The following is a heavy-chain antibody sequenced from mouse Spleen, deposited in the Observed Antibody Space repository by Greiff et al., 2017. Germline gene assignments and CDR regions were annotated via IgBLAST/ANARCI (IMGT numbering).Heavy chain of an antibody. Sequence: EVKVVESGGGLVKPGGSLKLSCAASGFTFSSYAMSWVRQTPEKRLEWVATISSGGSYTYYPDSVKGRFTISRDNAKNTLYLQMSSLRSEDTAMYYCARHSYFDYWGQGTTLTVSS. V-gene: IGHV5-9-3*01. CDR3: ARHSYFDY. J-gene: IGHJ2*01. CDR2: ISSGGSYT. CDR1: GFTFSSYA.